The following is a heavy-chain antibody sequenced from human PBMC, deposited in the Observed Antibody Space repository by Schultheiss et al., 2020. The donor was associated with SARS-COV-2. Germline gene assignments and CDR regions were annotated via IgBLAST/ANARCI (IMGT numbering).Heavy chain of an antibody. V-gene: IGHV3-30*18. J-gene: IGHJ4*02. Sequence: GGSLRLSCAASGFTFSSYGMHWVRQAPGKGLEWVAVISYDGSNKYYADSVKGRFTISRDNSKNTLFLQMNSLRAEDTAVYYCAKSGHPYYFDYWGQGTLVTVSS. D-gene: IGHD3-10*01. CDR3: AKSGHPYYFDY. CDR2: ISYDGSNK. CDR1: GFTFSSYG.